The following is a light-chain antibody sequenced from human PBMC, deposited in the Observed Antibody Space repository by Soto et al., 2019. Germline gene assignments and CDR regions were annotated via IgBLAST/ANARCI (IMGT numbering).Light chain of an antibody. CDR3: QQYNNWPGT. CDR2: GAS. Sequence: EIVMTQSPATLSVSPGERATLSCRASQSVSSNLAWYQQKPGQAPRLLIYGASTRATGIPARFSGSGSGTEFPLTISSLQSEDFEVYYCQQYNNWPGTFGQGTKVEIK. CDR1: QSVSSN. V-gene: IGKV3-15*01. J-gene: IGKJ1*01.